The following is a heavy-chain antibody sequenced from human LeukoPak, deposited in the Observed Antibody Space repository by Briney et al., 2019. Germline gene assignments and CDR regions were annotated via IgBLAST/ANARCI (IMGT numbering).Heavy chain of an antibody. CDR2: INTNTGDP. D-gene: IGHD3-22*01. CDR3: ASLNYYDSSGYYYENAFDI. CDR1: GYTFTSYA. Sequence: ASVKVSCKASGYTFTSYAMNWVRQAPGQGLEWMGWINTNTGDPTYAQGFTGRFVFSLDTSVSTAYLQISSLKAEDTAVYYCASLNYYDSSGYYYENAFDIWGQGTMVTVSS. J-gene: IGHJ3*02. V-gene: IGHV7-4-1*02.